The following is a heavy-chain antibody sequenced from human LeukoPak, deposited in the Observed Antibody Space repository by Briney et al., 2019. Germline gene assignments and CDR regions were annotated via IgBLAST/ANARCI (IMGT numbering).Heavy chain of an antibody. CDR2: FSGSGGNT. D-gene: IGHD3-10*01. CDR3: AKSRGSGLFDY. V-gene: IGHV3-23*01. CDR1: GFTFSSYS. J-gene: IGHJ4*02. Sequence: GGSLRLSCAASGFTFSSYSMNWVRQAPGKGLEWVSAFSGSGGNTYYADSVKGRFTISRDNSKNTLYLQMNSLRAEDTAVYYCAKSRGSGLFDYWGQGTLVTVAS.